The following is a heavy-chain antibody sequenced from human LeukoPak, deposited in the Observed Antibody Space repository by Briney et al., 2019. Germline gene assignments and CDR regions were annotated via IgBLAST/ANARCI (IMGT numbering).Heavy chain of an antibody. CDR2: ISGSGGST. J-gene: IGHJ4*02. V-gene: IGHV3-23*01. D-gene: IGHD4-11*01. CDR1: GFTFSNYA. Sequence: RSLRLSCAASGFTFSNYAMSWVRQAPGKGLEWVSGISGSGGSTYYADSVEGRFTISRDNSKNTLYLQMNSLRADDTAIYYCAKEYGNYASRYFDYWGQGTLVTV. CDR3: AKEYGNYASRYFDY.